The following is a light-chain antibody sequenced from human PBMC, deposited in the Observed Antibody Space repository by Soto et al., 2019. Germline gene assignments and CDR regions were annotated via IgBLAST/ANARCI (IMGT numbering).Light chain of an antibody. CDR1: QNISNW. Sequence: SPATLSVSEGDRVPLSCRASQNISNWLAWYQQKPGKAPKLLIYKASTLESGIPASFSGSGSGTEFTLTISSLQPEDFATYYCQQYNIWPWTFGQGTMV. J-gene: IGKJ1*01. CDR2: KAS. CDR3: QQYNIWPWT. V-gene: IGKV1-5*03.